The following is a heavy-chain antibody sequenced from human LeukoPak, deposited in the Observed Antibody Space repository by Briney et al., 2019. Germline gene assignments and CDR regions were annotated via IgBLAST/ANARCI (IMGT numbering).Heavy chain of an antibody. CDR2: IIPIFGTA. CDR1: GGSFSSYA. V-gene: IGHV1-69*05. Sequence: GASVKVYCKASGGSFSSYAISWVRQAPGQGLEWIGGIIPIFGTANYAQKFQGRVTITTDESTSTAYMELSSLRSEDTAVYYCARVGDYNWNYVGFDYWGQGTLVTVSS. D-gene: IGHD1-7*01. J-gene: IGHJ4*02. CDR3: ARVGDYNWNYVGFDY.